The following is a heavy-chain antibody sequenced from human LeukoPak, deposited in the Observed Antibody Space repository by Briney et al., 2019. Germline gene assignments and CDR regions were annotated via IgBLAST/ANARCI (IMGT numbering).Heavy chain of an antibody. Sequence: SETLSLTCTVSGGSISSYYWSWIRQPPGKGLEWIGYIYYSGSNNYNPSLKSRVTMSVDTSKNQFSLKLSSVTAADTAVYYCARHIRSSGTLYYYYYGMDVWGQGTTVTVSS. D-gene: IGHD6-19*01. J-gene: IGHJ6*02. CDR2: IYYSGSN. CDR3: ARHIRSSGTLYYYYYGMDV. V-gene: IGHV4-59*08. CDR1: GGSISSYY.